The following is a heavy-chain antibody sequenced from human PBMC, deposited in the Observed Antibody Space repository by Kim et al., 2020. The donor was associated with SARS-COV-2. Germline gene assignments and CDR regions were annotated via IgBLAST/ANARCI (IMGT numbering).Heavy chain of an antibody. V-gene: IGHV1-46*01. CDR2: INPSGGST. CDR3: ASLGHDYSNYGHYFDY. J-gene: IGHJ4*02. Sequence: ASVKVSCKASGYTFTSYYMHWVRQAPGQGLEWMGIINPSGGSTSYAQKFQGRVTMTRDTSTSTVYMELSSLRSEDTAVYYCASLGHDYSNYGHYFDYWGQGTLVTVSS. CDR1: GYTFTSYY. D-gene: IGHD4-4*01.